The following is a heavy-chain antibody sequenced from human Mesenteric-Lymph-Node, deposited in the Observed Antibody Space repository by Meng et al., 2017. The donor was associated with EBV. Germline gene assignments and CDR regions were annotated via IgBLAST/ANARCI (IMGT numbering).Heavy chain of an antibody. J-gene: IGHJ4*02. CDR1: GFTFSSYA. D-gene: IGHD3-10*01. CDR3: ARFGDLFLDQ. CDR2: ISYDGSTK. V-gene: IGHV3-30-3*01. Sequence: QVQLVESGGGVVQPGRSLRLSCAASGFTFSSYALNWVRQAPGKGLEWVAVISYDGSTKYYADSVKGRFTISRDNSKNTLYLQMNSLRPEDTAVYYCARFGDLFLDQWGQGTLVTVYS.